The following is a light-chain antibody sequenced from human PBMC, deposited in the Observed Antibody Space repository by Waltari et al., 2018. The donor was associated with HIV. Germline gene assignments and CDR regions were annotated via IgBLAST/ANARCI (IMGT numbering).Light chain of an antibody. CDR1: SPNIGANY. CDR3: AAWDDSLSGWV. CDR2: RNS. J-gene: IGLJ3*02. Sequence: QSALPQPPSTSGTPGQTVTTPCSGSSPNIGANYVSWYQQLPGQAPKLLIYRNSPRPSGVRDRFSGSKSGTSASLAINDLRSEDEAEYHCAAWDDSLSGWVFGGGTNLTVL. V-gene: IGLV1-47*01.